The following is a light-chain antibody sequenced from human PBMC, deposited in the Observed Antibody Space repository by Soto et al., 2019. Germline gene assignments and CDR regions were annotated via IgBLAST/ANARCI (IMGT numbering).Light chain of an antibody. V-gene: IGLV2-23*01. J-gene: IGLJ1*01. CDR1: ISDVGSSGP. Sequence: QSALTQPASVSGSPGQSITISCSGSISDVGSSGPVSWYQHHPGQVPKLIIYEGSRRPSGVSSRFSGSKTGNTDSLTITGLQAEDEANYYCCSYVGARTYVFGTGTKLTVL. CDR3: CSYVGARTYV. CDR2: EGS.